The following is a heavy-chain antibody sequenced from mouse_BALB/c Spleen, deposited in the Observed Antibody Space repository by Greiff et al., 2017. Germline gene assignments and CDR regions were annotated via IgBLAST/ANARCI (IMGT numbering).Heavy chain of an antibody. CDR2: IWAGGST. V-gene: IGHV2-9*02. CDR1: GFSLTGYG. J-gene: IGHJ2*01. CDR3: ARDRDYYGSSYYFDY. D-gene: IGHD1-1*01. Sequence: VHLVESGPGLVAPSQSLSITCTVSGFSLTGYGVNWVRQPPGKGLEWLGVIWAGGSTNYNSALMSRLSISKDNSKSQVFLKMNSLQTDDTAMYYCARDRDYYGSSYYFDYWGQGTTLTVSS.